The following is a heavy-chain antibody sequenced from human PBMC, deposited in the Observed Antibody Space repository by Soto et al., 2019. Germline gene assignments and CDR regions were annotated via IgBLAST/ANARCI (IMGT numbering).Heavy chain of an antibody. CDR1: GGTFSSYA. Sequence: SVKVSCKASGGTFSSYAISWVRQAPGQGLEWMGGIIPIFGTANYAQKFQGRVTITADKPTSTAYMELSSLRSEDTAVYYCARDLGGAGLAYLVVGTQDAFDIWGQGTMVTVSS. CDR3: ARDLGGAGLAYLVVGTQDAFDI. V-gene: IGHV1-69*06. CDR2: IIPIFGTA. D-gene: IGHD3-3*02. J-gene: IGHJ3*02.